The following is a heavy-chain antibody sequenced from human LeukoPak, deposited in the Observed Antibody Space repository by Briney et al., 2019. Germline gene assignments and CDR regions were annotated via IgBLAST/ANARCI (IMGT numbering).Heavy chain of an antibody. CDR1: GVSIAGRGTTDC. Sequence: SETLSLTCTVFGVSIAGRGTTDCWGWIRQPPGRGPEWIGNNHYNGNTYYNPSLKTRVLITVDTSKNEFSLRLNSVTAADTAVYYCVRLPTGHPNWFDRWGQGILVTVSS. D-gene: IGHD3-9*01. CDR3: VRLPTGHPNWFDR. CDR2: NHYNGNT. V-gene: IGHV4-39*01. J-gene: IGHJ5*02.